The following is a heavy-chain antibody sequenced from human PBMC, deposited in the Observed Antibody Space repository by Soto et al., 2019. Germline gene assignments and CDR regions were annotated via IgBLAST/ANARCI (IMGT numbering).Heavy chain of an antibody. CDR2: MFSGGCT. CDR1: GFTVGNNY. CDR3: TTSPSVGV. J-gene: IGHJ6*02. V-gene: IGHV3-53*01. Sequence: EVHLVESGGGLIQPGGSLRLSCAASGFTVGNNYMNWVRQAPGKGLEGVSLMFSGGCTYYADSVKGRFTMSRDSSKNKFYLQLNSWRAEDKAMYYCTTSPSVGVWGQGTTVTVSS. D-gene: IGHD6-19*01.